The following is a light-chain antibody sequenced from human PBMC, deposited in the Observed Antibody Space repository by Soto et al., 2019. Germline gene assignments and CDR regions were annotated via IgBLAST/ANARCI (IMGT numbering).Light chain of an antibody. CDR2: EGT. Sequence: QSALTPPASVSGSPGRTSTFACIGTNNDVGTHNLVSWYQQHPGNAPKLIIYEGTKRPSGVSNRFSGSKSGNTASLTISGLQAEDGADYYSCSYSLLFGTGTKVTVL. J-gene: IGLJ1*01. CDR3: CSYSLL. V-gene: IGLV2-23*01. CDR1: NNDVGTHNL.